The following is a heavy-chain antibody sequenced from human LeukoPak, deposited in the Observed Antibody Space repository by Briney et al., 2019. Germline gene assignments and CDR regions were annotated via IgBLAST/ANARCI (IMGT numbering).Heavy chain of an antibody. CDR2: INHNANS. CDR1: GVSFNDYY. V-gene: IGHV4-34*01. D-gene: IGHD3-3*01. J-gene: IGHJ4*02. CDR3: ARRIFDRTGEWVFDY. Sequence: SETLSLTCAVYGVSFNDYYWSWIRQPPGKGLEWIGEINHNANSNYNPSLKSRVTISVDTFKNQFSLKVKSVTAADTAIYYCARRIFDRTGEWVFDYRGQGTLVTVSS.